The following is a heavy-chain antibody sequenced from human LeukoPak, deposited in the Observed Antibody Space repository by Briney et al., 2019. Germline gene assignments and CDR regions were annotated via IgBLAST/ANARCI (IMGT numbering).Heavy chain of an antibody. D-gene: IGHD4-17*01. CDR2: IYSGGST. CDR3: ARGYGDGTDY. Sequence: GGSLRLSCAASEFTVSSNYMSWVRQAPGKGLEWVSVIYSGGSTYYADSVKGRFTISRDNSKNTLYLQMNSLRAEDTAVYYCARGYGDGTDYWGQGTLVTVSS. V-gene: IGHV3-66*01. J-gene: IGHJ4*02. CDR1: EFTVSSNY.